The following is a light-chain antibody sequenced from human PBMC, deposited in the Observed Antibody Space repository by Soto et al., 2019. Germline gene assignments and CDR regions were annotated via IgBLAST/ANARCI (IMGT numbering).Light chain of an antibody. Sequence: QSALAQPASVSGSPGQSITISCTGTSSDFGAFNYVSWYQQHPGDAPKLLIFDVSDRPSGISVRFSASKSGNTASLTISGLQTEDEAHYFCSSYAATNTVLFGGGTKLTVL. CDR2: DVS. CDR3: SSYAATNTVL. CDR1: SSDFGAFNY. V-gene: IGLV2-14*03. J-gene: IGLJ2*01.